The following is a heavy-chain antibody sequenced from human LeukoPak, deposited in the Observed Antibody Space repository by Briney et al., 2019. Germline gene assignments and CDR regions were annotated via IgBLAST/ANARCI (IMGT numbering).Heavy chain of an antibody. Sequence: GGSLRLSCAASGFTFSSYSMNWVRQAPGKGLEWASSISSSSSYIYYADSVKGRFTISRDNAKNSLYLQMNSLRAEDTAVYYCARGLDYDILSVPYGMDVWGQGTTVTVSS. V-gene: IGHV3-21*01. J-gene: IGHJ6*02. D-gene: IGHD3-9*01. CDR3: ARGLDYDILSVPYGMDV. CDR2: ISSSSSYI. CDR1: GFTFSSYS.